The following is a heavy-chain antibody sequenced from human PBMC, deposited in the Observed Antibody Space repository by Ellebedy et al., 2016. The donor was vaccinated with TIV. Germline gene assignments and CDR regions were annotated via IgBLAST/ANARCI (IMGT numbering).Heavy chain of an antibody. V-gene: IGHV3-7*01. D-gene: IGHD4-17*01. CDR3: AREGAYGDYSQVSFPFDP. CDR2: IRQDGNER. Sequence: GGSLRLSCAASGFSFRSYWMSWVRQAPGKGLEWVASIRQDGNERDNVDSVKGRFTISRDNGKNSTDLQMNSLRAEDSALYYCAREGAYGDYSQVSFPFDPWGRGTLVIVSS. CDR1: GFSFRSYW. J-gene: IGHJ5*02.